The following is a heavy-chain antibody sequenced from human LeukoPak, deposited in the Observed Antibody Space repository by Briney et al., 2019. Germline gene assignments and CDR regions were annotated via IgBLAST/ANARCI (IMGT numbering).Heavy chain of an antibody. Sequence: SETLSLTCAVYGGSFSGYYWSWIRQPPGKGLEWIGEINHSGSTNYNPSLKSRVTISVDTAKNQFSLKLSSVTAADTAVYYCASEYSTFWAGGFDPWGQGTLVTVSS. CDR2: INHSGST. CDR1: GGSFSGYY. D-gene: IGHD6-13*01. V-gene: IGHV4-34*01. J-gene: IGHJ5*02. CDR3: ASEYSTFWAGGFDP.